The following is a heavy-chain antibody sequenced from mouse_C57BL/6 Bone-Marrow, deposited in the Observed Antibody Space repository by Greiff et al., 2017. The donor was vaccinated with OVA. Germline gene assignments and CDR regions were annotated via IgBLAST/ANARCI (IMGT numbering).Heavy chain of an antibody. CDR1: GFTFSDYY. D-gene: IGHD1-1*01. V-gene: IGHV5-16*01. CDR2: INYDGSST. CDR3: ARGDYYGSFWFAY. Sequence: EVQRVESEGGLVQPGSSMKLSCTASGFTFSDYYMAWVRQVPEKGLEWVANINYDGSSTYYLDSLKSRFIISRDNAKNILYLQMSSLKSEDTATYYCARGDYYGSFWFAYWGQGTLVTVSA. J-gene: IGHJ3*01.